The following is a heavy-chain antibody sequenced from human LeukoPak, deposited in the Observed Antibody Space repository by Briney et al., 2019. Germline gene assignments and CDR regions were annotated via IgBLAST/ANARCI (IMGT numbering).Heavy chain of an antibody. V-gene: IGHV4-59*01. CDR3: ARVVAGDIVVVPAANYYYYYMGV. CDR2: IYYSGST. CDR1: GGSISSYY. D-gene: IGHD2-2*01. J-gene: IGHJ6*03. Sequence: SETLSLTCTVSGGSISSYYWSWIRQPPGKGLEWIGYIYYSGSTNYNPSLKSRVTISVDTSKNQFSLKLSSVTAADTAVYYCARVVAGDIVVVPAANYYYYYMGVWGKGTTVTVSS.